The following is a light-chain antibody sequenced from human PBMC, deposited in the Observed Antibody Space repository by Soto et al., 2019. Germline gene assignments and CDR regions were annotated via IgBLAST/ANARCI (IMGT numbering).Light chain of an antibody. V-gene: IGLV2-11*01. J-gene: IGLJ3*02. Sequence: QSVLTQPRSVSGSPGQSVTISCTGTSSDVGGYEYVSWYQQDQGKAPQLMIYDVNKRPSGVPDRFSGSKSGNTASLTISGLQAEDETDYYCCSYAGSYTWVFGGGTKVTVL. CDR2: DVN. CDR3: CSYAGSYTWV. CDR1: SSDVGGYEY.